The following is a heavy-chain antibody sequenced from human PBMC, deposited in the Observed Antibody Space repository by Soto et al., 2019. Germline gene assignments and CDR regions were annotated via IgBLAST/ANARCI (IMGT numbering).Heavy chain of an antibody. V-gene: IGHV3-33*01. Sequence: VGSLRLSCAASGFTFSSYGMHWVRQAPGKGLEWVAVIWYDGSNKYYADSVKGRFTISRDNSKNTLYLQMNGLRAEDTAVYYCARDEGYCSSTSCYRPYYYGMDVWGQGTTVTVSS. CDR1: GFTFSSYG. D-gene: IGHD2-2*02. CDR2: IWYDGSNK. J-gene: IGHJ6*02. CDR3: ARDEGYCSSTSCYRPYYYGMDV.